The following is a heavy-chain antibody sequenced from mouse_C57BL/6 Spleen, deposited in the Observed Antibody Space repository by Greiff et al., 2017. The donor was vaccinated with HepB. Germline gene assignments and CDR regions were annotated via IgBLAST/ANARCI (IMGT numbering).Heavy chain of an antibody. CDR3: ARRGDYGWFAY. Sequence: EVQLVESGGDLVKPGGSLKLSCAASGFTFSSYGMSWVRQTPDKRLEWVATISSGGSYTYYPDSMKGRFTISRDNAKNTLYLQMSSLKSEDTAMYYCARRGDYGWFAYWGQGTLVTVSA. V-gene: IGHV5-6*01. CDR1: GFTFSSYG. J-gene: IGHJ3*01. CDR2: ISSGGSYT. D-gene: IGHD2-4*01.